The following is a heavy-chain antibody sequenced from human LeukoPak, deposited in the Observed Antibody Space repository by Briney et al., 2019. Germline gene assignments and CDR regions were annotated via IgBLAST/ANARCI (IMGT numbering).Heavy chain of an antibody. J-gene: IGHJ5*02. Sequence: SVKVSCKASGGTFSSYAISWVRQAPGQGLEWMGRIIPIFGTANYAQKFQGRVTITTDESTSTAYMELSSLRSEDTAVYYRARGQGDEDYYDSSGNNWFDPWGQGTLVTVSS. CDR3: ARGQGDEDYYDSSGNNWFDP. CDR1: GGTFSSYA. D-gene: IGHD3-22*01. V-gene: IGHV1-69*05. CDR2: IIPIFGTA.